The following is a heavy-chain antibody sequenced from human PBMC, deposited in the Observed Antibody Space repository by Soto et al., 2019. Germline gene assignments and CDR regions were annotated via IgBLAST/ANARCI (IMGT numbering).Heavy chain of an antibody. J-gene: IGHJ6*02. CDR1: GGSFSGYY. CDR2: INHSGST. V-gene: IGHV4-34*01. D-gene: IGHD1-1*01. Sequence: SETLSLTCAVYGGSFSGYYWSWIRQPPGKVLEWIGEINHSGSTNYNPSLKSRVTISVDTSKNQFSLKLSSVTAADTAVYYCARGRSTLDYYYYGMDVWGQGTTVNVSS. CDR3: ARGRSTLDYYYYGMDV.